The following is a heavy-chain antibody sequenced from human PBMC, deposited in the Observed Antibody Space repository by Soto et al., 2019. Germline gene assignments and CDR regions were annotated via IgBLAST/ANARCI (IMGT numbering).Heavy chain of an antibody. CDR3: ARSDRSGRYDIGRHIYFYGMDV. Sequence: QVQLVQSGAEVKKPGSSVKVSCKASGGTFSSYAISWVRQAPGQGLEWMGGIIPIFGTANYAQKFQGRVTITADEATTTAYMELSRLRSEETAVYYCARSDRSGRYDIGRHIYFYGMDVWGQGTTVVVSS. CDR1: GGTFSSYA. D-gene: IGHD3-10*01. J-gene: IGHJ6*02. CDR2: IIPIFGTA. V-gene: IGHV1-69*01.